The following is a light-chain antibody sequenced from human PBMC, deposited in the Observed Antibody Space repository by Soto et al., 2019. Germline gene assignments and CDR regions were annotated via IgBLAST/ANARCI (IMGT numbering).Light chain of an antibody. J-gene: IGLJ1*01. V-gene: IGLV1-40*01. CDR3: QVWDSSSDHFV. CDR1: SSNIGAHYD. Sequence: QSVLTQPPSVSGAPGQRVTISCTGSSSNIGAHYDVHWYQQLPGTAPKLLIYGNSNRPSGVPDRFSGSKYGSTATLTISWVEAGDEADYYCQVWDSSSDHFVFGTGTKVTVL. CDR2: GNS.